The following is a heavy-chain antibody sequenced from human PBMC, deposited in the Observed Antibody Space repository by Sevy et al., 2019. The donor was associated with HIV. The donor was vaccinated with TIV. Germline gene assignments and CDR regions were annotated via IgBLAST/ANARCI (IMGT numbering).Heavy chain of an antibody. Sequence: SETLSLTCAVHDGSFSGYYWNWIRQLPGKGLEWIGEINKSGITYYNPSLKSRVTISVDTSKKQFSLKLNSVTAADTAVYFCARSPPVVVVPGAPSWFDPWGQGTLVTVSS. J-gene: IGHJ5*02. CDR1: DGSFSGYY. CDR2: INKSGIT. D-gene: IGHD2-2*01. CDR3: ARSPPVVVVPGAPSWFDP. V-gene: IGHV4-34*01.